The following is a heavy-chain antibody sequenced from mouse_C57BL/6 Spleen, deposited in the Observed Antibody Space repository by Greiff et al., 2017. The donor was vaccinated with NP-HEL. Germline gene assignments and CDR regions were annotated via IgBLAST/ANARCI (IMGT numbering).Heavy chain of an antibody. CDR3: ARGDYYGSDDYFDY. J-gene: IGHJ2*01. D-gene: IGHD1-1*01. Sequence: QVQLQQSGTELVKPGASVKLSCKASGYTFTSYWMHWVKQRPGQGLEWIGNINPSNGGTNYNEKFKSKATLTVDKSSSTAYMQLSSLTSEDSAVYYCARGDYYGSDDYFDYWGQGTTLTVSS. CDR1: GYTFTSYW. CDR2: INPSNGGT. V-gene: IGHV1-53*01.